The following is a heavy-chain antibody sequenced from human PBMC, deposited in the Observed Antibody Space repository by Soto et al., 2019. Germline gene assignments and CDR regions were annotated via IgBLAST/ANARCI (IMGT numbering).Heavy chain of an antibody. D-gene: IGHD1-1*01. Sequence: GGSLRLSCAASGFTFSSYAMHWVRQAPGKGLEWVAVISYDGSNKYYADSVKGRFTISRDNSKNTLYLQMNSLRAEDTAVYYCARVPGRTKDYWGQGTLVTAPQ. CDR2: ISYDGSNK. J-gene: IGHJ4*02. CDR3: ARVPGRTKDY. V-gene: IGHV3-30-3*01. CDR1: GFTFSSYA.